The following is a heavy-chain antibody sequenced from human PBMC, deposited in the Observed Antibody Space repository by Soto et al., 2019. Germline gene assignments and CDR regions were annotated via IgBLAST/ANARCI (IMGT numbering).Heavy chain of an antibody. J-gene: IGHJ6*02. CDR1: GDSVSSNSAA. V-gene: IGHV6-1*01. Sequence: SQTLSLTCAISGDSVSSNSAAWNWIRQSPPRGLEWLGRTYYRSKWYNDYAVSVKSRITINPDTSKNQFSLQLNSVTPEDTAVYYCARATTGTTKGSYYYGMDVWGQGTTVTVSS. CDR2: TYYRSKWYN. D-gene: IGHD1-1*01. CDR3: ARATTGTTKGSYYYGMDV.